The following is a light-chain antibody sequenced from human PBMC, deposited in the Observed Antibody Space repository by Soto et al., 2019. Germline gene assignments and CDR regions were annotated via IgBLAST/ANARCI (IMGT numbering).Light chain of an antibody. CDR1: QDISNY. CDR2: DAS. V-gene: IGKV1-33*01. CDR3: QQYDNLPRT. Sequence: DIQMTQSPSSLSASVGDRVTITCQASQDISNYLNWYQQKPGKAPKLLIYDASNLETGVPSRFSGXXSXXXXXXXXSSLXPXXXAXYYCQQYDNLPRTFGQGTKVEIK. J-gene: IGKJ1*01.